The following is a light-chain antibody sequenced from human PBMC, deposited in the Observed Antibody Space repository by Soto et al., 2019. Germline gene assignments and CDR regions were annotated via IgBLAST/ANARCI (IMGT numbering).Light chain of an antibody. CDR2: KVS. CDR1: QSLVYSDGNTY. J-gene: IGKJ2*01. V-gene: IGKV2-30*01. Sequence: DVVMTQSPLYLPVTPGQPASISCRSSQSLVYSDGNTYLNWFHQRPGQSPRRLIYKVSNRDSGVXDXXSGSESGADFTLRISRVEAEDVGIYYFMQATHWPYTFGQGTKLEIK. CDR3: MQATHWPYT.